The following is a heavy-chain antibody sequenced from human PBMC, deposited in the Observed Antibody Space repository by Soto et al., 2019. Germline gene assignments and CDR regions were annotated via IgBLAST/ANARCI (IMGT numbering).Heavy chain of an antibody. J-gene: IGHJ4*02. CDR1: GVSISSGGYS. V-gene: IGHV4-30-2*01. CDR3: ATGDYGDYFDY. CDR2: IYHSGST. D-gene: IGHD4-17*01. Sequence: SETLSLTCAVSGVSISSGGYSWSWIRQPPGKGLEWIGYIYHSGSTYYNPSLKSRVTISVDRSKNQFSLKLSSVTAADTAVYYCATGDYGDYFDYWGQGTLVTVSS.